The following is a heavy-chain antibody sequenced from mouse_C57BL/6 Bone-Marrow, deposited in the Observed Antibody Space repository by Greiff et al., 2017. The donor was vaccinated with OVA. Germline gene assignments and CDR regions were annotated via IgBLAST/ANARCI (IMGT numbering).Heavy chain of an antibody. D-gene: IGHD2-3*01. J-gene: IGHJ1*03. CDR1: GYTFTDYY. CDR3: ARDDCYLYWDVDV. CDR2: INPNNGGP. V-gene: IGHV1-26*01. Sequence: VQLQQSGPELVKPGASVKISCKASGYTFTDYYMNWVKQSHGKSLEWIGDINPNNGGPSSNQKFKGKATLSVDKSSSTAYMELRSLTSEDSAVYDCARDDCYLYWDVDVWGTGTTVTVSS.